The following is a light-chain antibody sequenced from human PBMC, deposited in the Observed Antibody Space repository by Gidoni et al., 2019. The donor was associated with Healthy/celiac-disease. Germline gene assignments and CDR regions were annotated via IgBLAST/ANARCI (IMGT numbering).Light chain of an antibody. Sequence: DIQMTQSPSTLPASVGDRVTITCRASQSISSWLAWYQQKPGKAPKLLIYKASSLESWVPSRFSGSGSGTEVTLTISSLQPDDFATYHCQQYNSYPWTFGQGTKVEIK. CDR3: QQYNSYPWT. CDR1: QSISSW. J-gene: IGKJ1*01. CDR2: KAS. V-gene: IGKV1-5*03.